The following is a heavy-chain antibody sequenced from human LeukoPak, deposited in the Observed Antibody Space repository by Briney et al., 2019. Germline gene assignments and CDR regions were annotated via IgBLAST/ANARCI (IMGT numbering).Heavy chain of an antibody. Sequence: GGSLRLSCTTSGFTFGDYALTWVRQAPGRGLEWVGSIRNKAYGGTTEYAASVKGRFTISRDDSKSIAFLQMNSLTTEDTAVYYCTRQYSSSWVIDYWGQGTLVTVSS. J-gene: IGHJ4*02. CDR1: GFTFGDYA. CDR2: IRNKAYGGTT. D-gene: IGHD6-13*01. V-gene: IGHV3-49*04. CDR3: TRQYSSSWVIDY.